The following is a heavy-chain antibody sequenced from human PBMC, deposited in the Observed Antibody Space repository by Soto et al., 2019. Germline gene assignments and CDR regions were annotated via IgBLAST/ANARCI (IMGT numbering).Heavy chain of an antibody. Sequence: GGPLRPSCAASGFTFRIYWMHWVRRAPGKGLVWVSRIKGDGSETNYADSVKGRFTISRDNAKNTLYLQLNSLRPEDTAVYFCLRGNSGYGNFDYWGQGTRVTVSS. CDR1: GFTFRIYW. CDR2: IKGDGSET. CDR3: LRGNSGYGNFDY. V-gene: IGHV3-74*01. J-gene: IGHJ4*02. D-gene: IGHD5-12*01.